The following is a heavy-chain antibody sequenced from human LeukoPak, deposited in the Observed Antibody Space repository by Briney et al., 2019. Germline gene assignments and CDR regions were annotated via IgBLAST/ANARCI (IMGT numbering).Heavy chain of an antibody. J-gene: IGHJ4*02. CDR2: IYYSGST. V-gene: IGHV4-31*03. Sequence: SETLSLTCTVSGGSIGSGGYYWSWIRQHPGKGLEWIGYIYYSGSTYYNPSLKSRVTISVDTSKNQFSLKLSSVTAADTAVYYCARGLPDYYDSSGLHDYWGQGTLVTVSS. CDR1: GGSIGSGGYY. D-gene: IGHD3-22*01. CDR3: ARGLPDYYDSSGLHDY.